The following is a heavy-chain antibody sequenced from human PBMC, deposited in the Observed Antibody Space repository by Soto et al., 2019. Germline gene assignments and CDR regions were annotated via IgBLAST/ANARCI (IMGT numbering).Heavy chain of an antibody. Sequence: QVQLLESGGGLGKPGGSLRLSCAASKFTVSAYYMAWIRQAPGKGLDWISYISGDSSDRNYADSVKGRFTISRDNAKNSLYLQMNSLTVEDTAVYFCATGQQVRMADIWGQGTMVTVSS. CDR3: ATGQQVRMADI. J-gene: IGHJ3*02. CDR2: ISGDSSDR. V-gene: IGHV3-11*03. D-gene: IGHD6-13*01. CDR1: KFTVSAYY.